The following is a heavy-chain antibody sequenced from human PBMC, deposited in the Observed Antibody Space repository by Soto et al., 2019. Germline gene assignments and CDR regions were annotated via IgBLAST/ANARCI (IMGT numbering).Heavy chain of an antibody. V-gene: IGHV4-30-4*01. CDR1: GGSISSGDYY. CDR3: ARDNYSSSPQPAPYWFDP. J-gene: IGHJ5*02. D-gene: IGHD6-13*01. CDR2: IYYSGST. Sequence: SETLSLTCTVSGGSISSGDYYWSWIRQPPGKGLEWIGYIYYSGSTYYNPSLKSRVTISVDTSKNQFSLKLSSVTAADTAVYYCARDNYSSSPQPAPYWFDPWGQGTLVTVSS.